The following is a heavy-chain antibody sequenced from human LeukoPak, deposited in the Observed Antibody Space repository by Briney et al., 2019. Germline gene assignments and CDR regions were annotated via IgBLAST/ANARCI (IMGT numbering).Heavy chain of an antibody. CDR3: AREELPYVWGSYRPDY. Sequence: EASVNVSCKASGYTFTIYGISWVRQAPGQGLEWMGWISGYNGNTKYAQQVQGRVTMTTDTSTSTAYMELRSLKSDDTAVYYCAREELPYVWGSYRPDYWGQGTLVAVSS. D-gene: IGHD3-16*02. J-gene: IGHJ4*02. V-gene: IGHV1-18*01. CDR2: ISGYNGNT. CDR1: GYTFTIYG.